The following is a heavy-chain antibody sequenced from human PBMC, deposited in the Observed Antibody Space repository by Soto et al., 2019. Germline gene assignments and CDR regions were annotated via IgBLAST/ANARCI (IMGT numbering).Heavy chain of an antibody. D-gene: IGHD5-12*01. CDR2: IYYSGST. V-gene: IGHV4-31*03. Sequence: TSETLSLTCTVSGGSISSGGYYWSWIRQHPGKGLEWIGYIYYSGSTYYNPSLKSRVTISVDTSKNQFSLKLSSVTAADTAVYYCARVKSRDGYMGAFDIWGQGTMVTVSS. CDR3: ARVKSRDGYMGAFDI. CDR1: GGSISSGGYY. J-gene: IGHJ3*02.